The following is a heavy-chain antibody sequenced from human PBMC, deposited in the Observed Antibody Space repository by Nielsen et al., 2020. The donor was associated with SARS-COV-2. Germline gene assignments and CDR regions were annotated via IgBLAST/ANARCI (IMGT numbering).Heavy chain of an antibody. CDR3: ARDPAVAGT. J-gene: IGHJ4*02. CDR2: ISYDGSNK. D-gene: IGHD6-19*01. Sequence: GESLKISCAASGFTFSSYAMHWVRQAPGKGLEWVAVISYDGSNKYYADSVKGRFTISRDNSKNTLYLQMNSLRAEDTAVYYCARDPAVAGTWGQGTLVTVSS. CDR1: GFTFSSYA. V-gene: IGHV3-30-3*01.